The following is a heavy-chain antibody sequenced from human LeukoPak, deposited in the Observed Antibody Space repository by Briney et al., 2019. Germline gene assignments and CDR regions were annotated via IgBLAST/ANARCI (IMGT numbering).Heavy chain of an antibody. Sequence: GGSLTLSCTCSGFPFGVCDKLCVRRAPGRAGEGMGFFRTYGGATDYAASVKGRFSISRDDSKSIAYLQMDSLKTEDTAMYYCTRARQPFASGSYWSDSWGQGTLVTVSS. CDR1: GFPFGVCD. D-gene: IGHD1-26*01. J-gene: IGHJ5*01. V-gene: IGHV3-49*04. CDR2: FRTYGGAT. CDR3: TRARQPFASGSYWSDS.